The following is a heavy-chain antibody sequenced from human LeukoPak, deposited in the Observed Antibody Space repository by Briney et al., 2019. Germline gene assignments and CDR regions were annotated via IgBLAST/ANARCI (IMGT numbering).Heavy chain of an antibody. V-gene: IGHV3-48*04. J-gene: IGHJ4*02. CDR1: GFTFGSYG. CDR2: ISSSGTTI. Sequence: PGGTLRLSCAASGFTFGSYGMSWVRQAPGKGLEWVSYISSSGTTIYYADSVKGRFTISRDNAKNSLYLQMNSLRAEDTAVYYCARRRDSGSLQHFDYWGQGTLVTVSS. D-gene: IGHD1-26*01. CDR3: ARRRDSGSLQHFDY.